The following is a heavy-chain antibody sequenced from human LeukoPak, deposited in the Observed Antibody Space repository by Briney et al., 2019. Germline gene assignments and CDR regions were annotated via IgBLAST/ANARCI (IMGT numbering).Heavy chain of an antibody. CDR2: IFYTGST. J-gene: IGHJ4*02. CDR1: GVSISSNY. Sequence: SETLSLTCTVSGVSISSNYWSWIRQPPGRGLEWIGYIFYTGSTNYNPSLKSRVTISVDTSKNQFSLRLSSVTAADTAVYYCARAGIMATTPFGYWGQGTLVSVSS. CDR3: ARAGIMATTPFGY. V-gene: IGHV4-59*01. D-gene: IGHD5-24*01.